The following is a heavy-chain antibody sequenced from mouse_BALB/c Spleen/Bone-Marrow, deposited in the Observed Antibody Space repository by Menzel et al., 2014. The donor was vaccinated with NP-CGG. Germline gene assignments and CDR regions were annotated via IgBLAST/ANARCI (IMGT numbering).Heavy chain of an antibody. V-gene: IGHV5-6-4*01. D-gene: IGHD2-4*01. CDR3: SKDGGYDYSYYFDY. CDR2: ISSGGHDT. J-gene: IGHJ2*01. CDR1: GFSFSSYS. Sequence: EVMLVESGGGLVKPGGSLKLSCAASGFSFSSYSVSWARQTPEKRLEWVATISSGGHDTYYPDSVKGRFTISRDNAKNTLYLQISSLKSEDTAMYYCSKDGGYDYSYYFDYWGQGTTLTVSS.